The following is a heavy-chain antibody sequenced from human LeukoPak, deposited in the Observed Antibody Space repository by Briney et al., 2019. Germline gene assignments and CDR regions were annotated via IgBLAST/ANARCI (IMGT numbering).Heavy chain of an antibody. Sequence: GGSLRLSCAASGFTFSSYEMNWVRQAPGKGLEWVSYISGSGSTIYYADSVKGRFTISRDNAKNSLYLQMNSLRAEDTAVYYCASQGTTVTTLPDYYYYYGMVVWGQGTTVTVSS. J-gene: IGHJ6*02. CDR3: ASQGTTVTTLPDYYYYYGMVV. CDR1: GFTFSSYE. V-gene: IGHV3-48*03. CDR2: ISGSGSTI. D-gene: IGHD4-17*01.